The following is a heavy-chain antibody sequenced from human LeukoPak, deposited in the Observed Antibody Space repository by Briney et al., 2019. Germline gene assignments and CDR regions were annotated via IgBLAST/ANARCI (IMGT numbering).Heavy chain of an antibody. Sequence: PGGSLRLSCTASGFTFGDYAMTWVRQAPGKGLEWVGFIASETYGGTAEYAASVKGRYTISRDDSKSIAYLQMNSLKTEDTAVYYCTRDQTPYYWGQGTLVTVSS. CDR1: GFTFGDYA. V-gene: IGHV3-49*04. CDR3: TRDQTPYY. CDR2: IASETYGGTA. J-gene: IGHJ4*02.